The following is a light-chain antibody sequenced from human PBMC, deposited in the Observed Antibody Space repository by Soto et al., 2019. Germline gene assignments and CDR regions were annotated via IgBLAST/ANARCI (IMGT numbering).Light chain of an antibody. Sequence: QSVLTQPPSVSAAPGQKVTISCSGSNSNIGNSYVYWYQQFPGAAPKLLMYENAKRASGIPDRFSGSKSGAAATLAITGIQTGDEADYYCGTWDSGLSGFVFGTGTKLIVL. V-gene: IGLV1-51*02. CDR3: GTWDSGLSGFV. CDR2: ENA. CDR1: NSNIGNSY. J-gene: IGLJ1*01.